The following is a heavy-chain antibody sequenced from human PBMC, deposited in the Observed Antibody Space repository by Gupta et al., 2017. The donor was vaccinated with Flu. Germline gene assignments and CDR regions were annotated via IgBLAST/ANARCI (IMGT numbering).Heavy chain of an antibody. J-gene: IGHJ4*02. Sequence: EVQLLESGGGLVQPGGSLRLSCAASGVTSSSYAMSWVRQAPGKGLECVSGISGSGGTTLYADSVKGRFTISRDNSMNTLYLQMNSLRAEDTAVYYCAKPYYCSANYGKFDFWGQGTLVTVSS. CDR2: ISGSGGTT. V-gene: IGHV3-23*01. CDR3: AKPYYCSANYGKFDF. D-gene: IGHD3-10*01. CDR1: GVTSSSYA.